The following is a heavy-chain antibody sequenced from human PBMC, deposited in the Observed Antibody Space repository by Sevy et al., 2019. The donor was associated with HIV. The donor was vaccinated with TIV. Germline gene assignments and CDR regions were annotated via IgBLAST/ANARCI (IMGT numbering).Heavy chain of an antibody. CDR2: ISSTGGNT. CDR3: VRRGTAGSYDY. V-gene: IGHV3-64*02. D-gene: IGHD1-26*01. CDR1: GFTFSSYV. Sequence: GGSLRLSCAASGFTFSSYVMHWARQAPGKGLESVSAISSTGGNTYYIDSVKGRFTISRDNSKNTLYLQMDSLRVEDMAGYYCVRRGTAGSYDYWGQGALVTVSS. J-gene: IGHJ4*02.